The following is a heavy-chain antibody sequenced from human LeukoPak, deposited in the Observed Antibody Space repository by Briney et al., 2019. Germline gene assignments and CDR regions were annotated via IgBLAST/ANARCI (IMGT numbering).Heavy chain of an antibody. J-gene: IGHJ4*02. Sequence: GGSLRLSCAASGFTFSSYAMSWVRQAPGEGLEWVSAISGSGGSTYYADSVKGRFTISRDNPKNTLYLQMNSLRAEDTAVYYCAKDTVSTGYCSGGSCYPGPYYWGQGTLVTVSS. CDR3: AKDTVSTGYCSGGSCYPGPYY. V-gene: IGHV3-23*01. CDR1: GFTFSSYA. D-gene: IGHD2-15*01. CDR2: ISGSGGST.